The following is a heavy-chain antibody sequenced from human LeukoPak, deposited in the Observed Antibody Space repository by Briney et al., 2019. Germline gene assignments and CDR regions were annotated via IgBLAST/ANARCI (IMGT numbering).Heavy chain of an antibody. Sequence: SETLSLTCAVYGGSFSGYYWSWLRQPPGKGLEWIGEINHSGSTNYNPSLKSRVTISVDTSKNQFSLKLSSVTAADTAVYYCARGSPSRCCSGGSCYSYAFDIWGQGTMVTVSS. D-gene: IGHD2-15*01. CDR1: GGSFSGYY. J-gene: IGHJ3*02. CDR2: INHSGST. CDR3: ARGSPSRCCSGGSCYSYAFDI. V-gene: IGHV4-34*01.